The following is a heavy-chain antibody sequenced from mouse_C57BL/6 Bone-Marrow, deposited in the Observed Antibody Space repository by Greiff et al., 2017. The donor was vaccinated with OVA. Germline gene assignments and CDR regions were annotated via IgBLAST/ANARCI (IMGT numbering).Heavy chain of an antibody. CDR3: TGVLGHYYGSSFDY. Sequence: DVQLVESGGGLVQPGGSMKLSCAASGFTFSDAWMDWVRQSPEKGLEWVAEIRNKANNHATYYAESVKGRFTISRDDSKSSVYLQMNSLRAEDTGIYYCTGVLGHYYGSSFDYWGQGTTLTVSS. CDR2: IRNKANNHAT. D-gene: IGHD1-1*01. V-gene: IGHV6-6*01. J-gene: IGHJ2*01. CDR1: GFTFSDAW.